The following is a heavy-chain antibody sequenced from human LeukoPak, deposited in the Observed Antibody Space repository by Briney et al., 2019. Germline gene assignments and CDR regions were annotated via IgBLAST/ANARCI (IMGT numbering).Heavy chain of an antibody. J-gene: IGHJ4*02. CDR1: GFSFASYW. D-gene: IGHD1-26*01. V-gene: IGHV5-51*01. CDR2: IYPGDSDI. CDR3: ARHSAQRGNNDY. Sequence: GESLKISCKASGFSFASYWIAWVRQMPGKGLEWMGIIYPGDSDIRYSPSFQGQVTISADKSDSTAYVQWSSLKASGTAMYYCARHSAQRGNNDYWGQGTLVTVSS.